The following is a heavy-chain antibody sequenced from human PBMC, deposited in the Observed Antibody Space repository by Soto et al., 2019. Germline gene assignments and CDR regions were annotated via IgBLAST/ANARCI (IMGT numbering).Heavy chain of an antibody. CDR3: ATDAGVYGASAGWGLFDY. V-gene: IGHV3-30*03. Sequence: QVQLVESGGGVVQPGRSLRLSCADSGITFSNYGMHWVRQAPGKGLEWVAVIPYDGSNKYYADSVKGPFTISRDNSKHATFLQTTRLRTEDTAVYYSATDAGVYGASAGWGLFDYWGQGTLVTVSS. CDR2: IPYDGSNK. CDR1: GITFSNYG. J-gene: IGHJ4*02. D-gene: IGHD2-8*01.